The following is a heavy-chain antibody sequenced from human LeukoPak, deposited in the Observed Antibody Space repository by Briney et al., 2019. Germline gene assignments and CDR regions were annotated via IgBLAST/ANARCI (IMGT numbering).Heavy chain of an antibody. Sequence: SETLSLTCTVSGGSISSYYWSWIRQPAGKGLEWIGHIYTSGSTNYNPSLKSRVTMSVDTSKNQFSLKLSSVTAADTAVYYCARYNGAAAGAYYYYMDVWGKGTTVTVSS. D-gene: IGHD6-13*01. CDR1: GGSISSYY. V-gene: IGHV4-4*07. CDR2: IYTSGST. CDR3: ARYNGAAAGAYYYYMDV. J-gene: IGHJ6*03.